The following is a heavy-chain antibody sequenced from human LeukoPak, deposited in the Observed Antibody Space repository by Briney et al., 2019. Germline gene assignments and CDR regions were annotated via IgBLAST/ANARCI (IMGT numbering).Heavy chain of an antibody. D-gene: IGHD3-9*01. J-gene: IGHJ4*02. Sequence: PGGSLRLSCAASGFTFSSQLMRWGRQATGKGLGWVANIKQDGNEKYYVYSVTGRFTISRDNAKNSLYLQMNSLRAEDTAVYYCAREPYYDILTGYYRGADYWGQGILVTVSS. CDR1: GFTFSSQL. CDR2: IKQDGNEK. CDR3: AREPYYDILTGYYRGADY. V-gene: IGHV3-7*01.